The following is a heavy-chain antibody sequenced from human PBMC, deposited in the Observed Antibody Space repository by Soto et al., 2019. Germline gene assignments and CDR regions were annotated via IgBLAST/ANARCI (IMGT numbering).Heavy chain of an antibody. CDR1: GFSLTTSGVG. V-gene: IGHV2-5*02. J-gene: IGHJ4*02. D-gene: IGHD3-3*01. CDR2: IYWDDDK. Sequence: QITLNASGPTVVRPTEALTLTCSFSGFSLTTSGVGVCWIRQSPGKAPEWLALIYWDDDKRYSASLKSRLTITKDTSKNQVVLTVSDLDPTDTATYYCAHRVLRTVFGLVTTTAIYFDFWGQGTPVAVSS. CDR3: AHRVLRTVFGLVTTTAIYFDF.